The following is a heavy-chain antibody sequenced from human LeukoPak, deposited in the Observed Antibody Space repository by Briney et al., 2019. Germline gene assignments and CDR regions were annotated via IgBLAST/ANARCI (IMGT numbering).Heavy chain of an antibody. CDR3: ASIVVVTAAIDY. J-gene: IGHJ4*02. Sequence: SQTLSLTCAVSGGSISSADYYWSWIRQPPGKGLEWIVFIYYSGSTYYNPSLKSRVTISVDTSKNQFSLKLRSVTAADTAVYYCASIVVVTAAIDYWGQGTLVTVSS. D-gene: IGHD2-21*02. V-gene: IGHV4-30-4*01. CDR2: IYYSGST. CDR1: GGSISSADYY.